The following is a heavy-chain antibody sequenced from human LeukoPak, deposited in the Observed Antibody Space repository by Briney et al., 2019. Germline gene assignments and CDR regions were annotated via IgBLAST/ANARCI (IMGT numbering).Heavy chain of an antibody. J-gene: IGHJ4*02. D-gene: IGHD6-13*01. V-gene: IGHV4-4*02. CDR1: GASISSNNW. CDR3: ASAEPRGIIWYPY. CDR2: IYHSGST. Sequence: ETLSLTCAVSGASISSNNWWWSWVRQPPGKGLEWIGEIYHSGSTNYDPSLKSRVAMSVDKSRSQFSLKLSSVTAADTAVYYCASAEPRGIIWYPYWGQGTLVTVSS.